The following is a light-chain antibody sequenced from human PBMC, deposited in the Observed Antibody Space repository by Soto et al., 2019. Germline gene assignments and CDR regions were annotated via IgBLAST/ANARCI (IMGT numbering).Light chain of an antibody. CDR3: QEYDGAPPIT. J-gene: IGKJ5*01. CDR2: DAS. CDR1: QSVSTY. Sequence: EIVMTQSPATLSLSPGESATLSCRASQSVSTYLAWYQQKPGQAPRLLVFDASSRASGTPERFSGSGSGTDFTLTISRLEPEDFAVYYCQEYDGAPPITFGLGTRLEIK. V-gene: IGKV3-20*01.